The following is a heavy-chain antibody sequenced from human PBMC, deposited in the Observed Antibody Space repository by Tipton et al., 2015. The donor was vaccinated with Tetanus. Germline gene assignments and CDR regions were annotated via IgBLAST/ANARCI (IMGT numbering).Heavy chain of an antibody. J-gene: IGHJ4*02. CDR3: ARTPNRMSRAYDY. Sequence: QLVQSGAEVKKPGSSVKVSCKASGGTFTNYALSWVRQAPGQGLEWVGGITPIFGTTNSAPKFQGRVTITADESTKTAFMELSSLRSEDTAVYYWARTPNRMSRAYDYWGQGTQITVSS. V-gene: IGHV1-69*01. D-gene: IGHD1-14*01. CDR2: ITPIFGTT. CDR1: GGTFTNYA.